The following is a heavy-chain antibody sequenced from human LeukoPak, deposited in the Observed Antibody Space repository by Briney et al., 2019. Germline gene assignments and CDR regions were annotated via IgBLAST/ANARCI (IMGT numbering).Heavy chain of an antibody. D-gene: IGHD2-2*01. J-gene: IGHJ3*02. CDR1: GGSISSSSYY. V-gene: IGHV4-39*07. Sequence: SETLSLTCTVSGGSISSSSYYWGWIRQPPGKGLEWIGSIYYSGSTNYNPSLKSRVTISVDTSKNQFSLKLSSVTAADTAVYYCARDAVPWVGVVVPAATDAFDIWGQGTMVTVSS. CDR2: IYYSGST. CDR3: ARDAVPWVGVVVPAATDAFDI.